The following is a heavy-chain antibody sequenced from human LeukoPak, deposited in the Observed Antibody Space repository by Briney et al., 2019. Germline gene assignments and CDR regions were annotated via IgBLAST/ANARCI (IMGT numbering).Heavy chain of an antibody. CDR1: GFSISSSSYY. D-gene: IGHD3-10*01. CDR2: INHSGST. CDR3: ARERWYYGSGTYSWFDY. Sequence: PSETLSPTCTVSGFSISSSSYYWSWLRPPPGKGLEGIGEINHSGSTNYNPSLKSRVTISVDTSKNQFSLKLSSVTAADTAVYYCARERWYYGSGTYSWFDYWGQGTLVTVSS. J-gene: IGHJ4*02. V-gene: IGHV4-39*07.